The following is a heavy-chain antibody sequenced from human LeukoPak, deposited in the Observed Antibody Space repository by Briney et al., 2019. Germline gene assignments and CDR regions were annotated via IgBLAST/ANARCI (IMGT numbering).Heavy chain of an antibody. V-gene: IGHV3-21*01. D-gene: IGHD3-3*01. J-gene: IGHJ5*02. Sequence: GGSLRLSCAATGFTFSSYSMNWVRQAPGKGLEWVSSISSSSSYIYYADSVKGRFTISRDNAKNSLYLQMNSLRAEDTAVYYCARDVRYYDFWSGYSWGQGTLVTVSS. CDR3: ARDVRYYDFWSGYS. CDR2: ISSSSSYI. CDR1: GFTFSSYS.